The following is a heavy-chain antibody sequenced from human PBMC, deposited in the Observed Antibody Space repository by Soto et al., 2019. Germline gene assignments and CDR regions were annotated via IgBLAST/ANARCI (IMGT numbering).Heavy chain of an antibody. J-gene: IGHJ4*02. CDR1: GGSFKSGSYS. V-gene: IGHV4-61*01. D-gene: IGHD3-3*01. Sequence: QVQRQESGPGLVKPSETLSLTCTVSGGSFKSGSYSWSWIRQPPGKGLELIGYVYHTGRTGYNPPLKSRASISMDTSKTQFSLNLDSVTAADTAVYFCARDFAYFDSWGQGTLVTVSS. CDR3: ARDFAYFDS. CDR2: VYHTGRT.